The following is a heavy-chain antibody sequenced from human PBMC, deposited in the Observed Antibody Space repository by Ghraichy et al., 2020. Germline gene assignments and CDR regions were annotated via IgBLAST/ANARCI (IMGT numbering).Heavy chain of an antibody. J-gene: IGHJ4*02. D-gene: IGHD2-15*01. CDR1: GYTFNNYD. CDR2: MNPNSGNT. V-gene: IGHV1-8*01. CDR3: ARGCSGGTCYSTGRGIHFDY. Sequence: ASVKVSCKASGYTFNNYDINWVRQATGQGLEWMGWMNPNSGNTGYAQKFQGRVTMTRSTSISTAYMELSSLRSEDTAVYYCARGCSGGTCYSTGRGIHFDYWGQGSLVTVSS.